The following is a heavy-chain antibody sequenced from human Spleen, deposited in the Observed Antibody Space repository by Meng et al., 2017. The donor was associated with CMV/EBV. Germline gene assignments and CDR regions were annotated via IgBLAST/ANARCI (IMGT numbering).Heavy chain of an antibody. CDR1: YA. Sequence: YAISWVRQAPGQGLEWMGGIIPIFGTANYEQKFQGRVTITTDESTSTAYMELSSLRSEDTAVYYCARDMAPPHCSSTSCPSGDAFDIWGQGTMVTVSS. J-gene: IGHJ3*02. CDR3: ARDMAPPHCSSTSCPSGDAFDI. CDR2: IIPIFGTA. V-gene: IGHV1-69*05. D-gene: IGHD2-2*01.